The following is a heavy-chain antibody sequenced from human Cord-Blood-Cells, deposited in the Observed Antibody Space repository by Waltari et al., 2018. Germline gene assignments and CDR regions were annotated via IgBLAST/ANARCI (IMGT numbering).Heavy chain of an antibody. V-gene: IGHV1-46*01. CDR1: GYTFTSYY. Sequence: QVQLVQSGAEVKKPGASVKVSCKASGYTFTSYYMHWVRQAPGQGLEWMGIINPGVCSTSYAQKFKGRVTMTRDTSTSTVYMGLSSLRSEDTAVYYCARDMVYGVANFDYWGQGTLVTVSS. CDR3: ARDMVYGVANFDY. J-gene: IGHJ4*02. D-gene: IGHD4-17*01. CDR2: INPGVCST.